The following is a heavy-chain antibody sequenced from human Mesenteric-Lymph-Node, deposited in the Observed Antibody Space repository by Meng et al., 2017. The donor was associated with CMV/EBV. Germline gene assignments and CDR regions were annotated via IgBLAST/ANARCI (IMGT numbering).Heavy chain of an antibody. D-gene: IGHD1-26*01. CDR3: ARATYRRGPHSANSGGSPPWFDP. V-gene: IGHV4-4*02. J-gene: IGHJ5*02. CDR1: KW. Sequence: KWWAGVRKTQGRGLGWVGEIFYGGSANYRPSLESRATISGDNSRNQFSLRLTSVTAADTRVYYSARATYRRGPHSANSGGSPPWFDPWGQGTLVTVSS. CDR2: IFYGGSA.